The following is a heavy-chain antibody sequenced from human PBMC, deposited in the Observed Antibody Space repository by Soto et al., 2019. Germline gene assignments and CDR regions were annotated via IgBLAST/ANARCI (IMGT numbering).Heavy chain of an antibody. CDR3: AREGTYYYDSSGYYYHWYFDL. CDR2: LIPIFGTA. V-gene: IGHV1-69*12. J-gene: IGHJ2*01. Sequence: QVQLVQSGAEVKKPGSSVKVSCKASGGTFSSYAISWVRQAPGQGLEWMGGLIPIFGTANYAQKFQGRVTITADASTSTAYLELSSLRSADTAVYYCAREGTYYYDSSGYYYHWYFDLWGRGTLVTVSS. CDR1: GGTFSSYA. D-gene: IGHD3-22*01.